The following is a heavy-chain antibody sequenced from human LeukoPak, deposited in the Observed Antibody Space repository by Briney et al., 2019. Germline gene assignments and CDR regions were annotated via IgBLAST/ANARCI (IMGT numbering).Heavy chain of an antibody. V-gene: IGHV3-21*01. J-gene: IGHJ4*02. CDR3: ARGRNAGGPYCSDY. CDR1: GFTFSTYA. Sequence: GGSLRLSCAAPGFTFSTYAINWVRQAPGKGLEWVSSINSAGTSKKYADSLKGRFTISRDNAKNSLFLQLSSLRDEDTAVYYCARGRNAGGPYCSDYWGQGTLVTVSS. CDR2: INSAGTSK. D-gene: IGHD4-23*01.